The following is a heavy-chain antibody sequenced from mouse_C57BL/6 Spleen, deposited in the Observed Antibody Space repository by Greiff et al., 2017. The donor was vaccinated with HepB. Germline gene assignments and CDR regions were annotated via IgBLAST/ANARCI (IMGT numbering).Heavy chain of an antibody. D-gene: IGHD4-1*01. CDR2: ISSGSSTI. CDR3: ASLRTGTGWYFDG. Sequence: EVQGVESGGGLVKPGGSLKLSCAASGFTFSDYGMHWVRQAPEKGLEWVAYISSGSSTIYYADTVKGRFTISRDNAKNTLFLQMTSLRSEDTAMYYCASLRTGTGWYFDGWGTGTTVTVSS. J-gene: IGHJ1*03. V-gene: IGHV5-17*01. CDR1: GFTFSDYG.